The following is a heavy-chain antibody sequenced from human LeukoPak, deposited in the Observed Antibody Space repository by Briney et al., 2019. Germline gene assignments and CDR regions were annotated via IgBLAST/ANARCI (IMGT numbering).Heavy chain of an antibody. Sequence: GGSLRLSCAASGFTFSSYSMNWARQAPGKGLEWVSSISSSSSYIYYADSVKGRFTIPRDNAKNSLYLQMNSLRAEDTAVYYCARDLKQSIVHAIGGWFDPWGQGTLVTVSS. CDR3: ARDLKQSIVHAIGGWFDP. CDR2: ISSSSSYI. D-gene: IGHD2-8*01. CDR1: GFTFSSYS. J-gene: IGHJ5*02. V-gene: IGHV3-21*01.